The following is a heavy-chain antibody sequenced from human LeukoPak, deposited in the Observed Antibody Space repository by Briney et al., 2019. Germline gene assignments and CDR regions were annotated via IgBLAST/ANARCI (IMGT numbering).Heavy chain of an antibody. J-gene: IGHJ5*02. CDR3: TKDPNGDYVGAFDP. V-gene: IGHV3-23*01. Sequence: GGSLRLSCAASGFTFSSFAMTWVRQAPGKGLEWVSSITGTHYTTYNTDSVKGRFTISRDNSKNTMYLQMNSLRADDTAVYYCTKDPNGDYVGAFDPWGQGTLVTVSS. CDR1: GFTFSSFA. CDR2: ITGTHYTT. D-gene: IGHD4-17*01.